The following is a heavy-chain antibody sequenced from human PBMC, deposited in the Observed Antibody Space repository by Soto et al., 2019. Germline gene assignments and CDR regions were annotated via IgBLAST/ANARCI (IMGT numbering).Heavy chain of an antibody. Sequence: SETLSLTCTVSGGSISSGGYYWTWIRQHPRKGLEWIGHIYHSGSTHYNPSLESRLTISVDTSKNQLTLQLTSVTVEDTAVYYCATSYGNAWYTYWGQGTQFTVSS. V-gene: IGHV4-31*03. D-gene: IGHD6-13*01. J-gene: IGHJ4*02. CDR1: GGSISSGGYY. CDR3: ATSYGNAWYTY. CDR2: IYHSGST.